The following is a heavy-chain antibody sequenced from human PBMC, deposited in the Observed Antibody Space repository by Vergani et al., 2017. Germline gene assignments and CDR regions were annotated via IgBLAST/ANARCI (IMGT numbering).Heavy chain of an antibody. CDR1: GFTFSSYS. CDR2: ISSSSSYI. CDR3: ARNQQWLGLYYYYGMDV. Sequence: EVQLLESGGGLVQPGGSLRLSCAASGFTFSSYSMNWVRQAPGKGLEWVSSISSSSSYIYYADSVKGRFTISRDNAKNSLYLQMNSLRAEDTAVYYCARNQQWLGLYYYYGMDVWGQGTTVTVSS. J-gene: IGHJ6*02. V-gene: IGHV3-21*01. D-gene: IGHD6-19*01.